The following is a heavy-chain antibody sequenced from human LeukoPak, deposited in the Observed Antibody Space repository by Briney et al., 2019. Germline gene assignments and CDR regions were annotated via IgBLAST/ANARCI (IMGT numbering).Heavy chain of an antibody. Sequence: GGSLRLSCAASGFTFSSYSMNWVRQAPGKGLEWVSSISSSSSYIYYADSVKGRFTISRDNAKNSLYLQMNSLRAEDTAVYYCARDPSSSWYEDNWFDPWGQGTLVTVSS. CDR2: ISSSSSYI. V-gene: IGHV3-21*01. CDR1: GFTFSSYS. D-gene: IGHD6-13*01. CDR3: ARDPSSSWYEDNWFDP. J-gene: IGHJ5*02.